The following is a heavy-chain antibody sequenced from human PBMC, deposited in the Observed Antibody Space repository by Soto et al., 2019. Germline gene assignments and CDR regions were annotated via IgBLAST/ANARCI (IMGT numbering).Heavy chain of an antibody. CDR1: GGSFGNDY. V-gene: IGHV4-59*01. D-gene: IGHD3-22*01. Sequence: TLSLSCDISGGSFGNDYLTAIRQAPVKLLEWIGYIFHSGITDYNPSVKSRVTISIDKSRNLFSLTFTSVTAADTAVYYCARDRSFYDSRGYYRTLDSWGQGTLVTVS. CDR2: IFHSGIT. CDR3: ARDRSFYDSRGYYRTLDS. J-gene: IGHJ5*01.